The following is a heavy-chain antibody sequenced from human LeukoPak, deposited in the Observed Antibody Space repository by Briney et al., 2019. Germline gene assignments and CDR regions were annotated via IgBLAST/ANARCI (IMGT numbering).Heavy chain of an antibody. Sequence: PGGSLRLSCAASGFTFSSYSMNWVRQAPGKGLEWVSSISSSSYIYYADSVKSRFTISRDNAKNSLYLQMNSLRAEDTAVYYCARDESSTSFDYWGQGTLVTVSS. J-gene: IGHJ4*02. CDR1: GFTFSSYS. CDR2: ISSSSYI. CDR3: ARDESSTSFDY. D-gene: IGHD3-10*01. V-gene: IGHV3-21*01.